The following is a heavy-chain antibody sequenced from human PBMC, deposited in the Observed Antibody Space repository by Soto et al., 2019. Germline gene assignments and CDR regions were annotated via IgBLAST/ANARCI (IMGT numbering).Heavy chain of an antibody. CDR1: GFTFSSYA. D-gene: IGHD5-18*01. Sequence: LRLSCAASGFTFSSYAMKGVRQAPGKGLDWVSAISGSGGSTYYADSVKGRFTISRDNSKNTLYLQMNSLRAEDTAVYYCAKDQETAEENYYYGMDVWGQGTTVTVSS. J-gene: IGHJ6*02. CDR2: ISGSGGST. CDR3: AKDQETAEENYYYGMDV. V-gene: IGHV3-23*01.